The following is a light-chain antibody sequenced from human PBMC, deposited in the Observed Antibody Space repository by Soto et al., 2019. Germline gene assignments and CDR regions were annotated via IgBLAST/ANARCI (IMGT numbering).Light chain of an antibody. CDR1: QSVSSW. J-gene: IGKJ3*01. CDR2: DAS. V-gene: IGKV1-5*01. Sequence: DIQMTQSPSTLSASVGDRVTITCRASQSVSSWLAWYQQKPGKAPKLLIYDASSLESGVPSRFSGSGSGTDFTLTISSLQPDDFATYYCQHYNSYFLTFGPGTKVEIK. CDR3: QHYNSYFLT.